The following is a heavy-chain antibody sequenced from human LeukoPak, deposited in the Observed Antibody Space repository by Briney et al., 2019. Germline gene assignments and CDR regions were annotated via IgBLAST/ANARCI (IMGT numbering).Heavy chain of an antibody. J-gene: IGHJ4*02. CDR1: GFTFTSYS. Sequence: AGGSLRLSCAASGFTFTSYSMNWVRQAPGKGLEWVAVISYDGSNKYYADSVKGRFTISRDNSKNTLYLQMNSLRAEDTAVYYCARGGHYYDSSGYYGFDYWGQGTLVTVSS. CDR3: ARGGHYYDSSGYYGFDY. D-gene: IGHD3-22*01. CDR2: ISYDGSNK. V-gene: IGHV3-30*04.